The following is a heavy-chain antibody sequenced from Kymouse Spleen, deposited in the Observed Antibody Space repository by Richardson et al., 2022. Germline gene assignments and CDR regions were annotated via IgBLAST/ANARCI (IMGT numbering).Heavy chain of an antibody. CDR2: IYYSGST. Sequence: QVQLQESGPGLVKPSETLSLTCTVSGGSVSSGSYYWSWIRQPPGKGLEWIGYIYYSGSTNYNPSLKSRVTISVDTSKNQFSLKLSSVTAADTAVYYCARNYDILTGYYKGWFDPWGQGTLVTVSS. D-gene: IGHD3-9*01. CDR1: GGSVSSGSYY. V-gene: IGHV4-61*01. CDR3: ARNYDILTGYYKGWFDP. J-gene: IGHJ5*02.